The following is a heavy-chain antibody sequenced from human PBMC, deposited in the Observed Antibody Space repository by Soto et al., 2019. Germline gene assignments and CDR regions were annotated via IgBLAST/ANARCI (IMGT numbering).Heavy chain of an antibody. Sequence: GGSLRLSCAASGFTVSSNYMSWVRQAPGKGLEWVSVIYSGGSTYYADSVKGRFTISRDNSKNTLYLQMNSLRAEDTAVYYCARADYYLVPAAMVPILDYWGQGTLVTVSS. CDR3: ARADYYLVPAAMVPILDY. D-gene: IGHD2-2*01. V-gene: IGHV3-66*01. CDR2: IYSGGST. J-gene: IGHJ4*02. CDR1: GFTVSSNY.